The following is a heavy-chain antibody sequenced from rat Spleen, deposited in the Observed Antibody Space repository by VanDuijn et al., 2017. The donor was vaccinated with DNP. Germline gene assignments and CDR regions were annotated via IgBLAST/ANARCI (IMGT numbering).Heavy chain of an antibody. D-gene: IGHD1-11*01. J-gene: IGHJ1*01. CDR2: ISTSGGST. CDR3: ARHYGGDSDWYFDF. Sequence: EVQLVESGGGLVQPGRSLKLSCAASGFTFSNYDMAWVRQAPTKGLEWVASISTSGGSTYYRDSVKGRFTVSRDNAKSTLYLQMDSLRSEDTATYYCARHYGGDSDWYFDFWGPGTMVTVSS. V-gene: IGHV5-25*01. CDR1: GFTFSNYD.